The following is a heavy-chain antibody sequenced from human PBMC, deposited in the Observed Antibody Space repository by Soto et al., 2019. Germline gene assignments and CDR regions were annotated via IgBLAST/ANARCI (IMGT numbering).Heavy chain of an antibody. CDR3: ARGGGWLPDL. J-gene: IGHJ5*02. Sequence: QVQLQESGPGLVKSSETLSLTCTVSGDSMSTYYWNWIRQPPGKGLEWIGYVHSSGSTNYNPSLKSRVTIPLDTSKNQFSLQLTSVTAADTAVYYCARGGGWLPDLWGQGTLVTVST. CDR1: GDSMSTYY. CDR2: VHSSGST. D-gene: IGHD3-22*01. V-gene: IGHV4-59*01.